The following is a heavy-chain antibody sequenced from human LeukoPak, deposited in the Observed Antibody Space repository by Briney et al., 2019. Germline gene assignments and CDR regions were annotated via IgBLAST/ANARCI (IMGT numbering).Heavy chain of an antibody. CDR2: INSDGSST. Sequence: GGSLRLSCAASGFTFSSCWMHWVRQAPGKGLVWVSRINSDGSSTTYADSVKGRFTISRDNAKNTLYLQMNSLRAEDTAVYYCTRGRVVTNFDYWGQGTLVTVSS. D-gene: IGHD4-23*01. CDR1: GFTFSSCW. CDR3: TRGRVVTNFDY. V-gene: IGHV3-74*03. J-gene: IGHJ4*02.